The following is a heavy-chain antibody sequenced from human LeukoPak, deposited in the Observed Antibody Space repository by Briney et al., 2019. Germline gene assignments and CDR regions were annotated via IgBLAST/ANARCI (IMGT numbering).Heavy chain of an antibody. V-gene: IGHV3-30-3*01. CDR2: ISYDGSNK. J-gene: IGHJ4*02. CDR1: GFTFSSYA. CDR3: ARDLLAWAVAGY. D-gene: IGHD6-19*01. Sequence: GGSLRLSCAASGFTFSSYAMHWVRRAPGKGLEWVAVISYDGSNKYYADSVKGRYTISRDNSKNTLYLQMNSLRAEDAAVYYCARDLLAWAVAGYWGQGTLVTVSS.